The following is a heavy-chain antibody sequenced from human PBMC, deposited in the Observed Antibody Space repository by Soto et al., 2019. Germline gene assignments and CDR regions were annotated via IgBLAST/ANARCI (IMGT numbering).Heavy chain of an antibody. J-gene: IGHJ4*02. Sequence: GASVKVSCKASGYTFTGHYIHWVRQAPEQGPEWMGEIGPESGATRYAQRFQGRVTMTRDMSITTVYMELNNLSPDDPAVYYCWRGRSGQIVVFYWGQGTLVTVSS. CDR3: WRGRSGQIVVFY. CDR1: GYTFTGHY. CDR2: IGPESGAT. D-gene: IGHD1-26*01. V-gene: IGHV1-2*02.